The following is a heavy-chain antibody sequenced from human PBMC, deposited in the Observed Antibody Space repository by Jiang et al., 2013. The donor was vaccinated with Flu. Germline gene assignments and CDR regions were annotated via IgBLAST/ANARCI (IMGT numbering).Heavy chain of an antibody. V-gene: IGHV4-61*02. J-gene: IGHJ4*02. D-gene: IGHD5-12*01. CDR2: IYTSGST. CDR3: ARAVSGHGGPEDY. CDR1: GGSISSGSYY. Sequence: GPGLVKPSQTLSLTCTVSGGSISSGSYYWSWIRQPAGKGLEWIGRIYTSGSTNYNPSLKSRVTISVDTSKNQFSLKLSSVTAADTAVYYCARAVSGHGGPEDYWGQGTLVTVSS.